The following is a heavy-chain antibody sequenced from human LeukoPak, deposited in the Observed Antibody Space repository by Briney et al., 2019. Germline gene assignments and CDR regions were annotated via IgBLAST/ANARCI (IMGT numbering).Heavy chain of an antibody. J-gene: IGHJ3*02. CDR3: AKDVEQWLPDI. V-gene: IGHV3-43*01. Sequence: GGSLRLSYPDCGFTFDHYTMHWVRQAPGKGLEWVSLISWDGGSTYYADSVKGRFTISRDNSKNTLYLQMNSLRAEDTAVYYCAKDVEQWLPDICGQGTMVTVPS. CDR2: ISWDGGST. CDR1: GFTFDHYT. D-gene: IGHD6-19*01.